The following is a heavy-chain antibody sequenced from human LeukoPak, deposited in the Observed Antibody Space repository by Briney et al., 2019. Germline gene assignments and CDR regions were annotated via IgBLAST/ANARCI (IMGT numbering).Heavy chain of an antibody. V-gene: IGHV3-30*18. Sequence: GGSLRLSCSASGFXLSNFGMHWVRQAPGKGLEWMAVISDDGSNTFYADSVKGRFTISRDNSKNTLYLQLNSLRPEDTAVYYCAKDADTATIIYWYFDLWGRGTLVTVSS. CDR2: ISDDGSNT. CDR3: AKDADTATIIYWYFDL. J-gene: IGHJ2*01. D-gene: IGHD5-18*01. CDR1: GFXLSNFG.